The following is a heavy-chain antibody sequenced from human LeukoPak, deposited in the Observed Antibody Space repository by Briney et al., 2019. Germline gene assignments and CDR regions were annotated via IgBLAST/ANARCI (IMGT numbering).Heavy chain of an antibody. Sequence: SETLSLTCTVSGGSVSGGSISSYYWSWIRQPPGKGLEWIGFIAYTGSTNYNPSLKSRVTISVDKSKKQFSLRLSSVTAADTAVYYCAREQQLNNQDAFDIWGQGTMVTVSS. CDR2: IAYTGST. V-gene: IGHV4-61*01. J-gene: IGHJ3*02. D-gene: IGHD6-13*01. CDR3: AREQQLNNQDAFDI. CDR1: GGSVSGGSISSYY.